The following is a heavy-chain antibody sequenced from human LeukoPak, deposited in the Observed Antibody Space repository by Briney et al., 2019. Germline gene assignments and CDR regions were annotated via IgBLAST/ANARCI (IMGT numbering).Heavy chain of an antibody. CDR2: IRYDGSKK. D-gene: IGHD1-26*01. J-gene: IGHJ4*02. CDR1: GLTFDSYG. V-gene: IGHV3-30*02. Sequence: PGGSLRLSCAASGLTFDSYGMHWVRQAPGKGLEWVAFIRYDGSKKYYVDSVKGRFSISRDNSINTVWLQMNSLRAEDTAVYHCALGPLSYSERYSDYWGQGTLVTVSS. CDR3: ALGPLSYSERYSDY.